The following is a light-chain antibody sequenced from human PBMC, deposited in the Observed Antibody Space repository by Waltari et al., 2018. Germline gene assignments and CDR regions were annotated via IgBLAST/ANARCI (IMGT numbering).Light chain of an antibody. J-gene: IGLJ1*01. V-gene: IGLV3-21*02. CDR2: DDS. CDR1: KIGSKT. CDR3: QVWDSDSDHYV. Sequence: SYVLTQPPSVSVAPGQTASIACGGDKIGSKTVHWYQQKPGQAPVLVVYDDSKRPSGIPERFSGSNSGKTATLTISRVEAGDEADYYCQVWDSDSDHYVFGTGTEVTVL.